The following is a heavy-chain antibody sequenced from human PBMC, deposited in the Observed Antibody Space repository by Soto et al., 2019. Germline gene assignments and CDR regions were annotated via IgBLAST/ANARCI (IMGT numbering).Heavy chain of an antibody. Sequence: KTSETLSLTCNVSGDSMTKYYWSWIRQPAGKGLEWIGRIYTSGSTNYNPSLKSRVTMSIDTSNNHFSLSLKSVTAADTAMYYCARTVGAAYYFDFWGQGALVTVSS. CDR1: GDSMTKYY. CDR3: ARTVGAAYYFDF. D-gene: IGHD1-26*01. V-gene: IGHV4-4*07. CDR2: IYTSGST. J-gene: IGHJ4*02.